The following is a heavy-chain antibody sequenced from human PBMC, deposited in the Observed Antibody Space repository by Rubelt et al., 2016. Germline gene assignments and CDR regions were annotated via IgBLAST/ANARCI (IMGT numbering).Heavy chain of an antibody. V-gene: IGHV4-59*01. CDR1: GGSISSYY. CDR3: AGLGYQTYWYFDL. J-gene: IGHJ2*01. D-gene: IGHD5-12*01. CDR2: IYYSGGT. Sequence: QVQLQESGPELVKPSETLSLTCTVSGGSISSYYWSWVRQPPGKGMEWIGEIYYSGGTNYKPPLKSRVTMSVNTSKNQFSLKLSSVTAADTAVDYCAGLGYQTYWYFDLWGRGTLVTVSS.